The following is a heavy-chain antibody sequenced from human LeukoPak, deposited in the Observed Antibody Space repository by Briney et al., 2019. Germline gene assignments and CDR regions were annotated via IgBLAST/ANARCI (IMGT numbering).Heavy chain of an antibody. CDR2: INNDGSSA. CDR3: ARRGTGHGMDV. D-gene: IGHD1-1*01. Sequence: GGSLRLSCAASGFTFNNYWIHWVREVPGKGLVWVSRINNDGSSASYVDSVKGRYTISRDNAKNTLFLQMNSLRAEDTAVYYCARRGTGHGMDVWGQGTTVIVSS. V-gene: IGHV3-74*01. CDR1: GFTFNNYW. J-gene: IGHJ6*02.